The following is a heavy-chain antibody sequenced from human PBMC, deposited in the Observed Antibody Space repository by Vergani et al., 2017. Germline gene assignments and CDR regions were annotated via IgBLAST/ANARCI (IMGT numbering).Heavy chain of an antibody. Sequence: QVQLVESGGGVVQPGRSLRLSCAASGFTFSSYAMHWVRQAPGKGLEWVAVISYDGSNKYYSDSVKGRFTISRDNSKNTLYLQMNSLRAEDTAVYYCAREGSDGSVIPGNWFDPWGQGTLVTVSS. J-gene: IGHJ5*02. CDR3: AREGSDGSVIPGNWFDP. CDR1: GFTFSSYA. V-gene: IGHV3-30*04. D-gene: IGHD5-24*01. CDR2: ISYDGSNK.